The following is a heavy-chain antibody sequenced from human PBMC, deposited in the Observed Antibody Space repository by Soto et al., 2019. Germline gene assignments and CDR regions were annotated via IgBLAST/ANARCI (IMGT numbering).Heavy chain of an antibody. Sequence: GGSLRLSCAASGFTFSSYGMHWVRQAPGKGLEWVAVIWYDGSNKYYADSVKGRFTISRDNSKNTLYLQMNSLRAEDTAVYYCARSGGYCSGGSCYSYFQHWGQGTLVTVSS. CDR2: IWYDGSNK. D-gene: IGHD2-15*01. CDR3: ARSGGYCSGGSCYSYFQH. CDR1: GFTFSSYG. V-gene: IGHV3-33*01. J-gene: IGHJ1*01.